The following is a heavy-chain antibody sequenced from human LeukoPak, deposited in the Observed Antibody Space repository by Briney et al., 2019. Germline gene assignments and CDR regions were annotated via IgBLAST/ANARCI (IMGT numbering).Heavy chain of an antibody. CDR1: GYTFTSYG. CDR2: ISAYNGNT. CDR3: ARGWLVVGVEYYFDY. V-gene: IGHV1-18*01. Sequence: ASVKVSCKASGYTFTSYGISWVRQAPGQGLEWMGWISAYNGNTNYAQKLQGRVTMTTDTSTSTAYVELRSLRSDDTAVYYCARGWLVVGVEYYFDYWGQGTLVTVSS. J-gene: IGHJ4*02. D-gene: IGHD3-3*01.